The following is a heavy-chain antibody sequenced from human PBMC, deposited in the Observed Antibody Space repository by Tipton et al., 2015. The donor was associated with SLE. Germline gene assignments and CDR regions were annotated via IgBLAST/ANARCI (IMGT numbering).Heavy chain of an antibody. D-gene: IGHD1-14*01. V-gene: IGHV4-59*01. CDR1: GGSISSYH. CDR3: ARGDNVY. Sequence: TLSLTCTVSGGSISSYHWSWIRQPPGKGLEWIGYIYYSGSPNYNPSLKSRVTISVDTSKNQFSLKLSSVTAADTAVYYCARGDNVYWGQGTLVTVSS. CDR2: IYYSGSP. J-gene: IGHJ4*02.